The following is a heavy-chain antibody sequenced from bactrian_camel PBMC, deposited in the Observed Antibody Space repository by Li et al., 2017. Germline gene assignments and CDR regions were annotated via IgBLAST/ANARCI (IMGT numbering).Heavy chain of an antibody. CDR1: GFTFSSWW. J-gene: IGHJ4*01. CDR2: INSGSGGST. Sequence: QLVESGGGLVQPGGSLRLSCAASGFTFSSWWMYWVRQAPGRGLEWVSTINSGSGGSTNYADSVKGRFTISRDNAKNMVYLQMNSLKPEDTAMYYCVTTYDGSAGQGTQVTVS. V-gene: IGHV3S25*01. D-gene: IGHD2*01.